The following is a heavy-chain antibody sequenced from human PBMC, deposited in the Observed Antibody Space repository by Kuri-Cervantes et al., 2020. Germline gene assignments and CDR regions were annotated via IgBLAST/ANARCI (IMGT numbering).Heavy chain of an antibody. CDR1: GYTFTSYA. J-gene: IGHJ4*02. CDR3: ARVNSRLLGAFDY. Sequence: ASVKVSCKASGYTFTSYAMNWVRQAPGQGLEWMGWISAYNGNTNYAQKLQGRVTMTTDTSTSTAYMELRSLRSEDTAVYYCARVNSRLLGAFDYWGQGTLVTVSS. CDR2: ISAYNGNT. V-gene: IGHV1-18*01. D-gene: IGHD2/OR15-2a*01.